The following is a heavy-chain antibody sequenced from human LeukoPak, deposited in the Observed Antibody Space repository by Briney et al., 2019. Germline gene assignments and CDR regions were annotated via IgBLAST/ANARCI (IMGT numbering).Heavy chain of an antibody. D-gene: IGHD2-15*01. J-gene: IGHJ4*02. CDR3: ARGIRCSGGICYSLDY. V-gene: IGHV3-13*01. CDR1: GFTFSSYD. Sequence: GGSLGLSCAASGFTFSSYDMHWVRQATGEGLEWVSAIGTAGDTYYPGSVKGRFTISRENAKNSLYLQMNSLRAGDTAVYYCARGIRCSGGICYSLDYWGQGTLVTVSS. CDR2: IGTAGDT.